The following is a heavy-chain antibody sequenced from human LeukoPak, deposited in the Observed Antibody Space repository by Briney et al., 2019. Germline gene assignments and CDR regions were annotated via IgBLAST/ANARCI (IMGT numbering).Heavy chain of an antibody. CDR1: GGSFSGYY. J-gene: IGHJ4*02. V-gene: IGHV4-34*01. CDR2: INHSGST. Sequence: SETLSLTCAVYGGSFSGYYWSWIRQPPGKGLEWIGEINHSGSTNYNPSLKSRVTMSVDTSKNQFSLKLSSVTAADTAVYYCARDLPYCGGDCYMHWGQGTLVTVSA. D-gene: IGHD2-21*02. CDR3: ARDLPYCGGDCYMH.